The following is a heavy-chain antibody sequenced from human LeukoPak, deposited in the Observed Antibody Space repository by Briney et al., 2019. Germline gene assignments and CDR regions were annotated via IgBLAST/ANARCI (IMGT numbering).Heavy chain of an antibody. CDR3: ASFTPGSVDY. CDR2: ISGSGGNT. J-gene: IGHJ4*02. CDR1: GFTFSSYG. Sequence: QSGGSLRLSCAASGFTFSSYGMNWVRQAPGKGLEWVSAISGSGGNTYYADSVKGRFTISRDNSKNTLYLQMNSLRAEDTAVYYCASFTPGSVDYWGQGTLVTVSS. V-gene: IGHV3-23*01.